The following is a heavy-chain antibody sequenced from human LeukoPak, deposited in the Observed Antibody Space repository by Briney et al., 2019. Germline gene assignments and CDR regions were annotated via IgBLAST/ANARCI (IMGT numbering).Heavy chain of an antibody. CDR1: GGTFSSYA. CDR2: ISAYNGNT. Sequence: ASVKVSCKASGGTFSSYAISWVRQAPGQGLEWMGWISAYNGNTNYAQKLQGRVTMTTDTSTSTAYMELRSLRSDDTAVYYCARENYYDSSGYEYWGQGTLVTVSS. D-gene: IGHD3-22*01. J-gene: IGHJ4*02. V-gene: IGHV1-18*01. CDR3: ARENYYDSSGYEY.